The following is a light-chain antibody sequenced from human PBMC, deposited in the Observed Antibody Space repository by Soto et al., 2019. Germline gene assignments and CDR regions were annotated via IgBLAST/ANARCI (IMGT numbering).Light chain of an antibody. CDR1: QSLQKSSGDTY. J-gene: IGKJ4*01. CDR3: MQTLQTPLT. Sequence: DIVMTQSPLSLPVTPGEPASISCRSSQSLQKSSGDTYLDWYLQKPGQSPQLLIYLGSYRASGVPDRFSSSGSVTEFTLKISRVEAEDVGVYYCMQTLQTPLTFGGGTRVEIK. V-gene: IGKV2-28*01. CDR2: LGS.